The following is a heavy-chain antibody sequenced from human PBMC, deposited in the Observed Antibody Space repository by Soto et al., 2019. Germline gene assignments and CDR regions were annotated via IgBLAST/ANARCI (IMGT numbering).Heavy chain of an antibody. J-gene: IGHJ6*02. CDR1: GGTFSSFA. CDR2: IIPIFGTA. D-gene: IGHD3-3*01. CDR3: TRKTMGVEYHYGMDV. Sequence: QVQLVQSGAEVKKPGSSVKVSCKASGGTFSSFAINWVRQAPGQGLEWMGGIIPIFGTADYAQKFQGRVTITADESTSTAYMELSSLRSEDTAVYYCTRKTMGVEYHYGMDVWGQGTTVTVSS. V-gene: IGHV1-69*12.